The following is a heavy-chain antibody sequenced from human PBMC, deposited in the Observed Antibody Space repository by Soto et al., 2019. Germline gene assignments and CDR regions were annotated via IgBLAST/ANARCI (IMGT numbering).Heavy chain of an antibody. CDR1: GFTFDDHN. CDR2: ISWDGETT. D-gene: IGHD6-6*01. V-gene: IGHV3-43*01. CDR3: ASSQGDY. Sequence: EVYLVESGGAVVQPGGSLRLSCAASGFTFDDHNTYWVRQVSGKGLEWVSLISWDGETTYYADSVKGRFTISRVNSKNSLYLQLNALTTEDSGLYYCASSQGDYWGQGTLVTVAS. J-gene: IGHJ4*02.